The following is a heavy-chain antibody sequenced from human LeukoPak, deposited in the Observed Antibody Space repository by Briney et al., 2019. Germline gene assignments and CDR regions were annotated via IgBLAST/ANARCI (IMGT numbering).Heavy chain of an antibody. CDR2: ISYDGSNK. CDR3: ARDGCSSTSCSLTWFDP. V-gene: IGHV3-30*01. D-gene: IGHD2-2*01. J-gene: IGHJ5*02. Sequence: GGSLRLSCAASGFTFSSYAMHWVRQAPGKGLEWVAVISYDGSNKYYADSVKGRFTISRDNSKNTLYLQMNTLRAEDTAVYYCARDGCSSTSCSLTWFDPWGQGTLVTVSS. CDR1: GFTFSSYA.